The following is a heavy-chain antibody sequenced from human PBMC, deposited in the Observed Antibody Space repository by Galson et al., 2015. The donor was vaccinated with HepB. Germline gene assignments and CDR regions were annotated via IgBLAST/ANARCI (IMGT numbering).Heavy chain of an antibody. CDR1: GYTFTSYY. D-gene: IGHD6-13*01. CDR2: INPSGGST. V-gene: IGHV1-46*04. CDR3: ARGGTHLQYSSSLDY. Sequence: SVKVSCKASGYTFTSYYMHWVRQAPGQGLEWMGIINPSGGSTSYAQKLQGRVTMTRDTSTSTVYMELSSLRSEDTAVYYCARGGTHLQYSSSLDYWGQGTLVTVSS. J-gene: IGHJ4*02.